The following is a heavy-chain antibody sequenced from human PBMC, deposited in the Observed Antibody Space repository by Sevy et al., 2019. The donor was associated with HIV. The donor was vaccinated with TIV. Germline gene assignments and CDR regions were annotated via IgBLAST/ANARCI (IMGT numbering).Heavy chain of an antibody. J-gene: IGHJ3*02. Sequence: GSLRLSCAASGFIFSDSGIHWVRQASGKGLEWIGRIRDKSHDFATVYSASVKGRFSISRDDSKNTAYLQMSSLKSEDTAIYYCTRWLPKAGAADDAFDIWGQGTLVTVSS. CDR3: TRWLPKAGAADDAFDI. D-gene: IGHD1-26*01. CDR1: GFIFSDSG. V-gene: IGHV3-73*01. CDR2: IRDKSHDFAT.